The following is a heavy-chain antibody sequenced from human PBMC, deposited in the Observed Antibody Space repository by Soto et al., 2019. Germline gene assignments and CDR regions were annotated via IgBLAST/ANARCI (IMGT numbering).Heavy chain of an antibody. D-gene: IGHD2-15*01. CDR2: INTDGSST. CDR3: TRGLGGGSC. V-gene: IGHV3-74*01. CDR1: GYTFSSYW. Sequence: EVQLVESGGGLIQPGGSLRLSCAASGYTFSSYWMHWIRQAPGKGLVWVSRINTDGSSTSYADTVEGRFTISRDNAKNTLYLQMNSLRAEDTAVYYCTRGLGGGSCWGQGTLVTVSS. J-gene: IGHJ4*02.